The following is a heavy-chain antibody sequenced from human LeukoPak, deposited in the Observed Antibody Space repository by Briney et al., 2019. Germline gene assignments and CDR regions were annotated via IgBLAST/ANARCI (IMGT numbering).Heavy chain of an antibody. CDR3: ARGANIAVAGTPYYYYYYMDV. V-gene: IGHV4-34*01. D-gene: IGHD6-19*01. CDR2: ISHSGST. Sequence: SETLSLTCAVYGGSLSGYYWSWIRQPPGKGLEWIGEISHSGSTNYNPSLKSRVTISVDTSKNQFSLKLSSVTAADTAVYYCARGANIAVAGTPYYYYYYMDVWGKGTTVTVSS. J-gene: IGHJ6*03. CDR1: GGSLSGYY.